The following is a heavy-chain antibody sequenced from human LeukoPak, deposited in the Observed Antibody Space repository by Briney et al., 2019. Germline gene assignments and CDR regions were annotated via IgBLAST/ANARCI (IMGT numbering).Heavy chain of an antibody. CDR1: GGSISSSSYY. CDR3: ATLRPGYDSSGQIDY. J-gene: IGHJ4*02. V-gene: IGHV4-39*01. Sequence: NSSETLSLTCTVSGGSISSSSYYWGWIRQPPGKGLEWIGSIYYSGSTYYNPSLKSRVTISVDTSKNQFSLKLSSVTAADTAVYYCATLRPGYDSSGQIDYWGQGTLVTVSS. CDR2: IYYSGST. D-gene: IGHD3-22*01.